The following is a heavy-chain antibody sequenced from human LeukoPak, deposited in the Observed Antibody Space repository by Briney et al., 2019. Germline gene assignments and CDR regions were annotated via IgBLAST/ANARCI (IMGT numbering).Heavy chain of an antibody. CDR1: GFTFSSYW. D-gene: IGHD3-3*01. V-gene: IGHV3-74*01. J-gene: IGHJ5*02. CDR3: ARGLLRSYDDNKHHLNWFDP. CDR2: INSDGSST. Sequence: PGGSLRLSCAASGFTFSSYWMRWVRQAPGKGLVWVSRINSDGSSTSYADSVKGRFTISRDNAKNTLYLQMNSLRAEDTAVYYCARGLLRSYDDNKHHLNWFDPWGQGTLVTVSS.